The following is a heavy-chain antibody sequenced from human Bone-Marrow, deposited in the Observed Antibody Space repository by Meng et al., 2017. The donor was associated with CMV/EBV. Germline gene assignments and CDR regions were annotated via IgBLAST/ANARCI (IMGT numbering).Heavy chain of an antibody. J-gene: IGHJ4*02. CDR2: IRYDGSEK. Sequence: GESLKISCAASGFRFSAYGMHWVRQAPGRGLEWVAFIRYDGSEKYYGDSVKGRFTISRDNSKNTLYLQMNSLRAEDTAVYYCARGSLIAQGKDYWGQGTLVTVSS. D-gene: IGHD2-21*01. V-gene: IGHV3-30*02. CDR3: ARGSLIAQGKDY. CDR1: GFRFSAYG.